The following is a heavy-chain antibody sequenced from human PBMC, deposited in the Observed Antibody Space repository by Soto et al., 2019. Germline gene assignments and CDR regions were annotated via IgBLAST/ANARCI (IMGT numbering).Heavy chain of an antibody. V-gene: IGHV3-23*01. CDR2: ISANGAGT. CDR1: GFTLSSYA. CDR3: ATDRCAPSTCFFDY. J-gene: IGHJ4*02. D-gene: IGHD2-21*01. Sequence: EVQLLESGGGLVQPGGSLRLSCAASGFTLSSYAMGWVRQAPGKGLEWVSAISANGAGTYYADSVKGRFTISRDNSKNTLYLQRRALGAEDTAVYFCATDRCAPSTCFFDYWGQGTLVTVSS.